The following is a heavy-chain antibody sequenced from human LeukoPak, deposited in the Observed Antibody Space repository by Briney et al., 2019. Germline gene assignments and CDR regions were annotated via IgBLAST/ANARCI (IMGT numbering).Heavy chain of an antibody. Sequence: ASVKVSCKASGYTFTSYDINWVRQATGQGLEWMGWMNPNSGNTGYAQKFQGRVTITRNTSISTAYMELSSLRSEDTAVYYCASSYWAKDAFDIWGQGTMVTVSS. CDR2: MNPNSGNT. CDR3: ASSYWAKDAFDI. V-gene: IGHV1-8*03. CDR1: GYTFTSYD. J-gene: IGHJ3*02. D-gene: IGHD2-8*02.